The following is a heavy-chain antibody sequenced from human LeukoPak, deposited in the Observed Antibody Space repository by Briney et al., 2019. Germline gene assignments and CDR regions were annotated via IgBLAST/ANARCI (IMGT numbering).Heavy chain of an antibody. V-gene: IGHV3-7*01. CDR2: IKQDGGEK. CDR1: GFPFSTYW. J-gene: IGHJ4*02. Sequence: GGSLRLSCAASGFPFSTYWMSWVRQAPGKGLEWVANIKQDGGEKFYVDSVKGRFTISRDNAKNSLYLQMNSLRAEDTAVYYCAREDHSNYNYWGQGTLVTVSS. D-gene: IGHD4-11*01. CDR3: AREDHSNYNY.